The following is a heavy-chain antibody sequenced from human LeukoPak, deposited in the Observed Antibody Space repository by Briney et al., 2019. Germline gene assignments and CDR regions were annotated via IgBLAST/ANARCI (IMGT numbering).Heavy chain of an antibody. CDR2: FDPEDGET. D-gene: IGHD1-26*01. CDR1: GGTFSSYA. V-gene: IGHV1-24*01. Sequence: ASVKVSCKASGGTFSSYAISWVRQAPGQGLEWMGGFDPEDGETIYAQKFQGRVTMTEDTSTDTAYMELSSLRSEDTAVYYCAKGGVGATSSFDYWGQGTLVTVSS. CDR3: AKGGVGATSSFDY. J-gene: IGHJ4*02.